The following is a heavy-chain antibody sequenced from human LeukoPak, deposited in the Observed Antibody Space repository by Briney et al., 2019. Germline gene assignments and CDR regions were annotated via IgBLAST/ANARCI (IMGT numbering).Heavy chain of an antibody. CDR3: ARDLTGTTSGWFDP. J-gene: IGHJ5*02. V-gene: IGHV1-2*02. CDR1: GYTFTGYY. Sequence: ASVKDSCKASGYTFTGYYMHWVRQAPGQGLEWMGWINPNSGGTNYAQKFQGRVTMTRDTSISTAYMELSRLRSDDTAVYYCARDLTGTTSGWFDPWGRGTLVTVSS. CDR2: INPNSGGT. D-gene: IGHD1-20*01.